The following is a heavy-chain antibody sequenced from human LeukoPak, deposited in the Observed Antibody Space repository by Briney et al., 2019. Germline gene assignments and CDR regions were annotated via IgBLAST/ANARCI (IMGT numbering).Heavy chain of an antibody. Sequence: GGSLRLSCVVFDFTLSSHGMHWVRQAPGKGLEWVAVISSDGGKKSYADSVKGRFTISRDNSKNTLYLQMDSLRVEDTAIYYCARDRAWDYLDSWDQGPLVTVSS. J-gene: IGHJ4*02. CDR2: ISSDGGKK. D-gene: IGHD1-26*01. V-gene: IGHV3-30*03. CDR1: DFTLSSHG. CDR3: ARDRAWDYLDS.